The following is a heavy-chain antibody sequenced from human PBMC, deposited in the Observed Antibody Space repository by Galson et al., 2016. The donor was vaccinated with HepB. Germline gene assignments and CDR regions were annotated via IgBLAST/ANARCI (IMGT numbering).Heavy chain of an antibody. CDR1: GGSISTSNW. V-gene: IGHV4-4*02. Sequence: SETLSLTCEVSGGSISTSNWWSWVRQPPGKGLEWIGEPYHNGRTNYNPSLKSRVTMSVDKSKNQFSLKLISVTAADTAMYYCATFAIIVGATRGFDSWGQGTLVTVSS. J-gene: IGHJ4*02. CDR2: PYHNGRT. D-gene: IGHD1-26*01. CDR3: ATFAIIVGATRGFDS.